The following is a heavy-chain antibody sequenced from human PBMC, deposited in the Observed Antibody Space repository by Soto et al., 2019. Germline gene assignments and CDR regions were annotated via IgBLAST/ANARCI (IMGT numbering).Heavy chain of an antibody. CDR3: AHTSPYSSSWYVGYFDY. CDR1: GFSLSTSGVG. V-gene: IGHV2-5*02. J-gene: IGHJ4*02. Sequence: QITLKESGPTLVKPTQTLTLTCTFSGFSLSTSGVGVGWIRQPPGKALEWLALIYWDDDKRYSPSLKSRLTITKDTSKNQVVLTMTNMDPVDTATYYCAHTSPYSSSWYVGYFDYWGQGTLVTVSS. D-gene: IGHD6-13*01. CDR2: IYWDDDK.